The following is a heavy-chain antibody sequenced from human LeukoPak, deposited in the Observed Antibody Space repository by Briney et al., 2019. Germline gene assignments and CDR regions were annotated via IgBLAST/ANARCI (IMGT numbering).Heavy chain of an antibody. CDR1: GFTFSSYS. V-gene: IGHV3-23*01. D-gene: IGHD6-13*01. CDR2: ISGSGGST. CDR3: AEDSEFHPHAAAGSPCDY. Sequence: PGGSLRLSCAASGFTFSSYSMNWVRQAPGKGLEWVSAISGSGGSTYYADSVKGRFTISRDNSKNTLYLQMNSLRAEDTAVYYCAEDSEFHPHAAAGSPCDYWGQGTLVTVSS. J-gene: IGHJ4*02.